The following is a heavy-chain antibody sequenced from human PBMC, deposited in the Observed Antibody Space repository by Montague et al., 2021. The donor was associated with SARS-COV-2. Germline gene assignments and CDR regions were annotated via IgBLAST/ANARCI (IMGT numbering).Heavy chain of an antibody. V-gene: IGHV4-59*01. J-gene: IGHJ4*02. CDR3: ARAQNTCFIANCVNYFDS. CDR2: IYYTGST. D-gene: IGHD1-1*01. Sequence: SETLSLTCGVSGGSISSYYWSWIRQPPGKGLEWIGYIYYTGSTKYNPSLKTRVTLSLDTPKNHFSLKLSSVTAADTAVYYCARAQNTCFIANCVNYFDSGGLGALVTVSS. CDR1: GGSISSYY.